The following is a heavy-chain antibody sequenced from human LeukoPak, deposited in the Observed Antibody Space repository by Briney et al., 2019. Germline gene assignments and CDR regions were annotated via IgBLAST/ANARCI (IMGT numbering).Heavy chain of an antibody. D-gene: IGHD5-24*01. CDR2: ISGSGGSR. CDR1: GFTFRSYA. V-gene: IGHV3-23*01. J-gene: IGHJ4*02. Sequence: GRSLRLSCATSGFTFRSYALGWVRQAPGKGLEWVSLISGSGGSRYYGDSVKGRFTISRDNSKNSVYLEMNSLSAGGTAVYYCAKGGEDSGYNSHFDSWGQGTLVIVSS. CDR3: AKGGEDSGYNSHFDS.